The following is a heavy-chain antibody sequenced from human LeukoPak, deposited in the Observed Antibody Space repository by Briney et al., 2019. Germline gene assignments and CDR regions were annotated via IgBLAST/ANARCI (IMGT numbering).Heavy chain of an antibody. Sequence: SETLSLTCTVSGGSISSYYWSWIRQPPGKGLEWIGYIYYSGSTNYNPSLKSRVTISVDTSKNPFSLKLSSVTAADTAVYYCASTHDRYCSGGSCYSVGLDYWGQGTLVTVSS. D-gene: IGHD2-15*01. CDR1: GGSISSYY. CDR3: ASTHDRYCSGGSCYSVGLDY. CDR2: IYYSGST. V-gene: IGHV4-59*08. J-gene: IGHJ4*02.